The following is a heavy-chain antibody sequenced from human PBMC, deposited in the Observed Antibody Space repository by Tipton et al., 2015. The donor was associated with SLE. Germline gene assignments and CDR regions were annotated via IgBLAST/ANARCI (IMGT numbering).Heavy chain of an antibody. V-gene: IGHV3-53*05. Sequence: SLRLSCAASGFTVSSNYMSWVRQAPGKGLEWVSVIYSGGSTYYADSVKGRFTIPRDNSKNTLYLQMNSLRAEDTAVYYCATPGEYSGYGWAFWGQGTLVTVSS. J-gene: IGHJ4*02. CDR3: ATPGEYSGYGWAF. D-gene: IGHD5-12*01. CDR1: GFTVSSNY. CDR2: IYSGGST.